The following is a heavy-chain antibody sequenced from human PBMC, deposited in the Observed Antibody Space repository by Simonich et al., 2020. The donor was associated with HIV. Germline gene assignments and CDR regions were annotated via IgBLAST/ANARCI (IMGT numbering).Heavy chain of an antibody. Sequence: EVQLVESGGGLVKHGESLRLSCAASGFTFINAWMNGVRQDSGEGLEWVGRMKSKTESGTTDYAAPVKGRFTISRDDSKNTRYLQMNSLKTEDTAVYYCATRREMTSWGQGTLVTISS. J-gene: IGHJ5*02. CDR3: ATRREMTS. V-gene: IGHV3-15*01. CDR2: MKSKTESGTT. CDR1: GFTFINAW. D-gene: IGHD1-26*01.